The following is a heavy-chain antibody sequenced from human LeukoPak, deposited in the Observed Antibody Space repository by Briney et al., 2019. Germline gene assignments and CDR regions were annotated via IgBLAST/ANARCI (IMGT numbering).Heavy chain of an antibody. D-gene: IGHD2-2*01. Sequence: GGSLRLSCAASGFTFSSYSMNRVRQAPGKGLEWVSSISSSSSYIYYADSVKGRFTISRDNAKNSLYLQMNSLRAEDTAVYYCARDSSTWGFDYWGQGTLVTVSS. CDR3: ARDSSTWGFDY. J-gene: IGHJ4*02. V-gene: IGHV3-21*01. CDR1: GFTFSSYS. CDR2: ISSSSSYI.